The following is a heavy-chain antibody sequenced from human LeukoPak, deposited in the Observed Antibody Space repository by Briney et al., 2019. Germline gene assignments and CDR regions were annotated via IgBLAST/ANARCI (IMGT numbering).Heavy chain of an antibody. CDR1: GFTFSSYG. CDR3: AREEVGAKGLAFDI. J-gene: IGHJ3*02. V-gene: IGHV3-30*03. Sequence: GGSLRLSCAASGFTFSSYGMHWVRQAPGKGLEWVAVISYDGSNKYYADSVKGRFTISRDNSKNTLYLQMNSLRAEDTAVYYCAREEVGAKGLAFDIWGQGTMVTVSS. D-gene: IGHD1-26*01. CDR2: ISYDGSNK.